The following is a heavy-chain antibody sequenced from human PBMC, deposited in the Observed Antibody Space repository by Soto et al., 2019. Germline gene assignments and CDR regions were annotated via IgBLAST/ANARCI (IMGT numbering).Heavy chain of an antibody. D-gene: IGHD1-1*01. J-gene: IGHJ4*02. CDR2: IYWDGDK. Sequence: QITLKESGPTLVKPTQTLTLTCTFSGFSLSPRGVGVAWLRQPPGQALEWLALIYWDGDKRYSPSLNSRLTSTKDTSKNQGVLTMTNMDPADSGTYYGAHMSGQPGVGYWGLGTLGTVSS. V-gene: IGHV2-5*02. CDR3: AHMSGQPGVGY. CDR1: GFSLSPRGVG.